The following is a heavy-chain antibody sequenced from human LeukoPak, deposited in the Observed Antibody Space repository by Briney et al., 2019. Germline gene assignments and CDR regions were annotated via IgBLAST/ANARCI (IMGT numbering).Heavy chain of an antibody. CDR3: ARDRGSFCSGGSCYAPHIDY. CDR2: ISAYNGDT. Sequence: GASVKVSFKASGYTFTSHGLSWVRQAPGQGPEWMGRISAYNGDTQYAQKIQGRVSMTTDITTSTAYMELRSLRSDDTAVYYCARDRGSFCSGGSCYAPHIDYWGQGTLVTVSS. V-gene: IGHV1-18*01. D-gene: IGHD2-15*01. CDR1: GYTFTSHG. J-gene: IGHJ4*02.